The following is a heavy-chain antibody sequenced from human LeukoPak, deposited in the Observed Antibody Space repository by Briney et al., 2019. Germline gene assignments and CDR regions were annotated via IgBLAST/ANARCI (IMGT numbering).Heavy chain of an antibody. CDR3: ARDIRLSGSYLFDY. CDR1: GFTFDDYG. CDR2: INWNGGST. Sequence: GGSLRLSCAASGFTFDDYGMSWVRQAPGKGLEWVSGINWNGGSTGYADSVKGRFTISRDNAKNSLYLQVNSLRAEDTALYHCARDIRLSGSYLFDYWGQGTLVTVSS. J-gene: IGHJ4*02. D-gene: IGHD1-26*01. V-gene: IGHV3-20*01.